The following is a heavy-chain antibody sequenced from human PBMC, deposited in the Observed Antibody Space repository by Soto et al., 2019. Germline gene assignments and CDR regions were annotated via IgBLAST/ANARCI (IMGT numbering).Heavy chain of an antibody. CDR3: ARDFRYCISTSCYTPPYGMDA. CDR1: GDSISSMNW. D-gene: IGHD2-2*02. J-gene: IGHJ6*02. CDR2: IHHSGST. Sequence: SETLSLTCAVSGDSISSMNWWSWVRQPPGKGLEWIGEIHHSGSTNYNPSLKSRVTISVEKSKNQFSLKLSSVTAADTAVYYCARDFRYCISTSCYTPPYGMDAWGQGTTVTVSS. V-gene: IGHV4-4*02.